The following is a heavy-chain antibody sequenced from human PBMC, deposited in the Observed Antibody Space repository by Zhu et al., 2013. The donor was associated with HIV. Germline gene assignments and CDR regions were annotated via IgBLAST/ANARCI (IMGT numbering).Heavy chain of an antibody. J-gene: IGHJ3*02. CDR3: ATGGHYYGSGSHIGDAFDI. V-gene: IGHV1-69*01. CDR2: IIPIFGTA. Sequence: QVQLVQSGAEVKKPGSSVKVSCKASGGTFSSYAISWVRQAPGQGLEWMGGIIPIFGTANYAQKFQGRVTITADESTSTAYMELSSLRSEDTAVYYCATGGHYYGSGSHIGDAFDIWGQGTMVTVSS. CDR1: GGTFSSYA. D-gene: IGHD3-10*01.